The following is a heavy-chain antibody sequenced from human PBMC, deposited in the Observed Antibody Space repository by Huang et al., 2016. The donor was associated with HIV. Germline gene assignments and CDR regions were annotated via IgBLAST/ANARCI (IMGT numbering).Heavy chain of an antibody. CDR2: INPLSGVT. D-gene: IGHD2-15*01. J-gene: IGHJ4*02. CDR1: GYTFTDYF. V-gene: IGHV1-2*02. Sequence: QVQLVQSGAEVKKPGASVKVSCRPSGYTFTDYFVHWVRQAPGQGLQLMGSINPLSGVTNYAQKFQGRVTMNRDTSIRTVYMELNRLRSDDTALYYCARTPYSGSHPDYWGQGTLVTVSS. CDR3: ARTPYSGSHPDY.